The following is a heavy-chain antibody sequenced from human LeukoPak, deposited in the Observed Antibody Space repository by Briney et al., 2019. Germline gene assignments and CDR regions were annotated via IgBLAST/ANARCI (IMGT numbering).Heavy chain of an antibody. D-gene: IGHD3-16*02. J-gene: IGHJ4*02. CDR2: INHSGST. V-gene: IGHV4-4*02. CDR3: ARIARPTYYDYVWGSYRYTGSDY. CDR1: GGSISSSNW. Sequence: SGTLSLTCAVSGGSISSSNWWSWVRQPPGKGLEWIGEINHSGSTNYNPSLKSRVTISVDTSKNQFSLKLSSVTAADTAVYYCARIARPTYYDYVWGSYRYTGSDYWGQGTLVTVSS.